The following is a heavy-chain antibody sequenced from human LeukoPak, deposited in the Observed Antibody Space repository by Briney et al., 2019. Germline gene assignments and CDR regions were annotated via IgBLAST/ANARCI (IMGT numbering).Heavy chain of an antibody. CDR2: IIPIVDET. J-gene: IGHJ4*02. D-gene: IGHD3-10*01. CDR3: AAALYIGQLLSAFDF. CDR1: GYTFTSYG. Sequence: SVKVSCKASGYTFTSYGISWVRQAPGQGLEWMGRIIPIVDETDYTQKFQGRVTFTADKSTSTAYMELSGLTSEDTAVYYCAAALYIGQLLSAFDFWGQGTPVIVSS. V-gene: IGHV1-69*04.